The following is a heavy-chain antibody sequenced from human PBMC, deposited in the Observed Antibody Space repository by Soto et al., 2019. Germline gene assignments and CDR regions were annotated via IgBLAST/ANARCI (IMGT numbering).Heavy chain of an antibody. V-gene: IGHV5-51*03. CDR1: GYSFANYW. J-gene: IGHJ4*02. CDR3: ARGVDGHTWSLY. Sequence: EVQLVQSGAEVKKPGESLKISCKGSGYSFANYWIGWVRQMPGKGLEWMGIIYPGESKTIYSPSFEGQVTISVDKSISTAFLQWSSLKASDTAMYYCARGVDGHTWSLYWGQGTLVTVSS. CDR2: IYPGESKT. D-gene: IGHD2-2*01.